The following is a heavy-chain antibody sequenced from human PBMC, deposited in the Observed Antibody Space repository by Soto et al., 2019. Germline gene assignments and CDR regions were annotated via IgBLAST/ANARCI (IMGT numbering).Heavy chain of an antibody. D-gene: IGHD4-17*01. CDR1: GGTFSSYA. J-gene: IGHJ4*02. Sequence: GASVKVSCKASGGTFSSYAISWVRQAPGQGLEWMGGIIPIFGTANYAQKFQGRVTITADESTSTAYMELSSLRSEDTAVYYCVADGDYYYFDYWGQGTLVTVS. CDR2: IIPIFGTA. CDR3: VADGDYYYFDY. V-gene: IGHV1-69*13.